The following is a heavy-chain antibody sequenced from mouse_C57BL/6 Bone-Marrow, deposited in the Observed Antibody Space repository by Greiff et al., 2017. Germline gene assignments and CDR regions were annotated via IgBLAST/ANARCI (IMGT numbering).Heavy chain of an antibody. D-gene: IGHD1-1*01. V-gene: IGHV1-15*01. CDR3: TREGYYYGSSCYFDY. Sequence: VQLVESGAELVRPGASVTLSCKASGYTFTDYEMHWVKQTPVHGLEWIGAIDPETGGTAYNQKFKGKAILTADKSSSTAYMELRSLTSEDSAVYYCTREGYYYGSSCYFDYWGQGTTLTVSS. CDR2: IDPETGGT. CDR1: GYTFTDYE. J-gene: IGHJ2*01.